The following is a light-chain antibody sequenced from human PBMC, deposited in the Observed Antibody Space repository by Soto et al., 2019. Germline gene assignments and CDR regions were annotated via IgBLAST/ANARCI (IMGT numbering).Light chain of an antibody. CDR1: QSVNNN. Sequence: EIILTQSPASLSVSPGERATLSCRASQSVNNNLAWYQQKPGQAPRLLIYGASTRATGIPGRFRGSGSETEFTLTITSLQSEDFAVYLCQQYNNLPPDTFGQGTKLEIK. V-gene: IGKV3-15*01. CDR2: GAS. CDR3: QQYNNLPPDT. J-gene: IGKJ2*01.